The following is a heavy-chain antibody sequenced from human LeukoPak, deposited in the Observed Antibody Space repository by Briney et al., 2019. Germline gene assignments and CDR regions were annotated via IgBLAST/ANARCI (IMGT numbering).Heavy chain of an antibody. CDR1: GGSISSYY. CDR3: ARAPPPRLRYFDWGPYTFDI. D-gene: IGHD3-9*01. CDR2: IYYSGST. Sequence: SETLSLTCTVSGGSISSYYWSWIRQPPGKGLERIGYIYYSGSTNYNPSLKSRVTISVDTSKNQFSLKLSSVTAADTAVYYCARAPPPRLRYFDWGPYTFDIWGQGTLVTVSS. J-gene: IGHJ3*02. V-gene: IGHV4-59*01.